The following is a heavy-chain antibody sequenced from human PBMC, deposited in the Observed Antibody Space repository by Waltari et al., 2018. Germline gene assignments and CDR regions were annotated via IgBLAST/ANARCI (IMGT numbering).Heavy chain of an antibody. CDR1: GASISTYY. D-gene: IGHD3-9*01. CDR3: ARDTVYDILTGYWAPEIGLDV. Sequence: QVQLQESGPGLVKPSETLSLPCTVSGASISTYYWSWIRQPPGKGLEWIGYIYYSGSTNYNPSLKGRVSISVETSKNQFSLKMTSVTAADTAVYYCARDTVYDILTGYWAPEIGLDVWGQGITVTVSS. CDR2: IYYSGST. J-gene: IGHJ6*02. V-gene: IGHV4-59*01.